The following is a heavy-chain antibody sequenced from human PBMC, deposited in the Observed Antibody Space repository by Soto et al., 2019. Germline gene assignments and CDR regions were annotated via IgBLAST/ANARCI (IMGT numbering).Heavy chain of an antibody. J-gene: IGHJ4*02. Sequence: ASVKVSCKASGYTFTDYYIQWVRQAPGQGLEYMGWISPKSGGEAHAQKFRGRVTMTRDTSVNLAYLHLSSLASDDTAVYYCAKEGGRARGYNYGNTYFDYWGQGTRVTVSS. V-gene: IGHV1-2*02. CDR2: ISPKSGGE. CDR3: AKEGGRARGYNYGNTYFDY. CDR1: GYTFTDYY. D-gene: IGHD5-12*01.